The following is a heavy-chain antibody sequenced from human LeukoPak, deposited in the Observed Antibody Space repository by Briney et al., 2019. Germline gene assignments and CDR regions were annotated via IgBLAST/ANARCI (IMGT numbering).Heavy chain of an antibody. CDR1: GFTFSSYG. D-gene: IGHD3-16*01. CDR3: ARGAYVALDY. CDR2: IRYDGSNK. Sequence: GGSLRLSCAASGFTFSSYGMHWVRQAPGKGLEWVAFIRYDGSNKYYADSVKGRFTISRDNSKNTLYLQMNSLRAEDTAVYYCARGAYVALDYWGQGTLVTVSS. J-gene: IGHJ4*02. V-gene: IGHV3-30*02.